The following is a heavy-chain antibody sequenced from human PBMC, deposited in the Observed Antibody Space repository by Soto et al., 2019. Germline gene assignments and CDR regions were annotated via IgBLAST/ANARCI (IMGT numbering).Heavy chain of an antibody. CDR3: ARRGGATIMDY. D-gene: IGHD5-12*01. Sequence: QLQLQESGPGLVKPSETLSLTCTVSGGSISSSTYNWDWNRQPPGKGLEWIGSNYYSGSTYYNPSLKSRVTISVDTSKNQFSLNLSSVTAADTAVYYCARRGGATIMDYWGQGTLVTVSS. J-gene: IGHJ4*02. V-gene: IGHV4-39*01. CDR2: NYYSGST. CDR1: GGSISSSTYN.